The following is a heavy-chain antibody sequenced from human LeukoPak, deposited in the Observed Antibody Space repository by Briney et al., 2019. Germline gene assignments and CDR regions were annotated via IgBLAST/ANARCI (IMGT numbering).Heavy chain of an antibody. V-gene: IGHV1-2*06. CDR2: INPNSGGT. Sequence: ASVKVSCKASGYTFTSYYMHWMRQAPGQGLEWMGRINPNSGGTNYAQKFQGRVTMTRDTSISTAYMELSRLRSDDTAVYYCARADTAMVRPDYWGQGTLVTVSS. CDR3: ARADTAMVRPDY. J-gene: IGHJ4*02. D-gene: IGHD5-18*01. CDR1: GYTFTSYY.